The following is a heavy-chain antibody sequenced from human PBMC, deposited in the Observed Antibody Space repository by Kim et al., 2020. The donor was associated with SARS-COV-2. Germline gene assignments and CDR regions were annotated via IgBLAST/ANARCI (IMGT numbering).Heavy chain of an antibody. CDR3: ARDRDRVAVATIFLYYYYGMDV. CDR2: ISAYNGNT. D-gene: IGHD5-12*01. CDR1: GYTFTSYG. J-gene: IGHJ6*02. V-gene: IGHV1-18*01. Sequence: ASVKVSCKASGYTFTSYGISWVRQAPGQGLEWMGWISAYNGNTNYAQKLQGRVTMTTDTSTSTAYMELRSLRSDDTAVYYCARDRDRVAVATIFLYYYYGMDVWGQGTTVTVSS.